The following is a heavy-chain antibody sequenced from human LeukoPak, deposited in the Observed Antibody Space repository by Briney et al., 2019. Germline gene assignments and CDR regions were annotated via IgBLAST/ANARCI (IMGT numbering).Heavy chain of an antibody. J-gene: IGHJ4*01. CDR1: GFTFNVFH. V-gene: IGHV3-21*01. Sequence: PGGSLRLSCAASGFTFNVFHMNWVRQAPGKGLEWISSITSSGTYITYADSIQGRFTISRDNANNSLYLQMNSLRVDDTALYYCARASGGWDLDYWGHGTLVTVSS. CDR2: ITSSGTYI. CDR3: ARASGGWDLDY. D-gene: IGHD1-26*01.